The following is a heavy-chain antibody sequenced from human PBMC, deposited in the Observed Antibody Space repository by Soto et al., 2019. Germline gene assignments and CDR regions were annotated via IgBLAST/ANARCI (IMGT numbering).Heavy chain of an antibody. Sequence: AAVKVSCKASGYTFTSYGISWVRQAPGQGLEWMGWISAYNGNTNYAQMLQGRVTMTTDTSTSTAYMELRSLRSDDTAVYYCARDVLRYFTPDYWGQGTLVTVSP. D-gene: IGHD3-9*01. CDR3: ARDVLRYFTPDY. CDR2: ISAYNGNT. J-gene: IGHJ4*02. V-gene: IGHV1-18*04. CDR1: GYTFTSYG.